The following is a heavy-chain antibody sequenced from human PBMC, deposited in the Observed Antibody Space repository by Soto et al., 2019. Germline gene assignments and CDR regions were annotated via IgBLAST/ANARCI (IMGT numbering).Heavy chain of an antibody. V-gene: IGHV4-34*01. CDR2: INHSGST. D-gene: IGHD1-26*01. CDR1: GGSFSGYY. Sequence: QVQLQQWGAGLLKPSETLSLTCAVYGGSFSGYYWSWIRQPPGKGLEWIGEINHSGSTNYNPSLKSRVTISVDTSKNQFSLKLSSVTAADTAVYYCAMGMSDAFDIWGQGTMVTVSS. CDR3: AMGMSDAFDI. J-gene: IGHJ3*02.